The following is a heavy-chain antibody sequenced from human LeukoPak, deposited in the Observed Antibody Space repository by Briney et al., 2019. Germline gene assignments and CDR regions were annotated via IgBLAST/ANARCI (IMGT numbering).Heavy chain of an antibody. V-gene: IGHV4-30-2*01. CDR1: GGSISSGGYY. D-gene: IGHD3-10*01. J-gene: IGHJ4*02. CDR2: IYHSGST. CDR3: ARAYGSGGSYFDY. Sequence: SETLSLTCTVSGGSISSGGYYWSWIRQPPGKGLEWIGYIYHSGSTYYNPSLKSRVTISVDRSKNQFSLKLSSVTAADTAVYYCARAYGSGGSYFDYWGQGTLVTVSS.